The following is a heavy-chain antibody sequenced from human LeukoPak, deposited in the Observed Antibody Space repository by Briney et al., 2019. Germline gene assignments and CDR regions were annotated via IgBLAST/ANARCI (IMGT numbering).Heavy chain of an antibody. CDR2: INHSGST. CDR3: ARRRGFDY. Sequence: PSETLSLTCAVYGGSFSGYYWSWIRQPPGKGLGWIGEINHSGSTNYNPSLKSRVTISVDTSKNQFSLKLSSVTAADTAVYYCARRRGFDYWGQGTLVTVSS. CDR1: GGSFSGYY. V-gene: IGHV4-34*01. J-gene: IGHJ4*02.